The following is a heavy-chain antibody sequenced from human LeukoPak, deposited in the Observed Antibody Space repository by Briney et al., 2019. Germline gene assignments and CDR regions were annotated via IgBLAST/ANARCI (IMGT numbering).Heavy chain of an antibody. Sequence: SVKVSCKASGGTFSSYVISWVRQAPGQGLEWMGRIIPILGIANYAQKFQGRVTITADKSTSTAYMELSSLRSEDKAVYYCASPPADYYDSRDYFDYWGQGTLVTVSS. J-gene: IGHJ4*02. CDR1: GGTFSSYV. V-gene: IGHV1-69*04. CDR2: IIPILGIA. D-gene: IGHD3-22*01. CDR3: ASPPADYYDSRDYFDY.